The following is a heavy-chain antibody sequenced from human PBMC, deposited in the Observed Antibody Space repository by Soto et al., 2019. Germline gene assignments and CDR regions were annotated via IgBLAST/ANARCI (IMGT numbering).Heavy chain of an antibody. CDR3: ARGSGHYYDSSGYPWYFDY. D-gene: IGHD3-22*01. CDR1: GGSISSGDYY. CDR2: IYYSGST. V-gene: IGHV4-30-4*01. Sequence: PSETLSLTCTVSGGSISSGDYYWSWIRQPPGKGLEWIGYIYYSGSTYYNPSLKSRVTISVDTSKNQFSLKLSSVTAADTAVYYCARGSGHYYDSSGYPWYFDYWGQGTLVNVS. J-gene: IGHJ4*02.